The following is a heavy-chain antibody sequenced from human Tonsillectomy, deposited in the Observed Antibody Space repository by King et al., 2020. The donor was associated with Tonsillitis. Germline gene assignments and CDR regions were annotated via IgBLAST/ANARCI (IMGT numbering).Heavy chain of an antibody. CDR1: GFAFSSFW. D-gene: IGHD3-16*01. CDR3: ARDNSHYRGTYVSGNYHRYDYYGMDV. CDR2: VNQRGTEK. J-gene: IGHJ6*02. Sequence: VQLVESGGTVVQPGGSLTLSCTASGFAFSSFWMSWVRQAPGQGLEWVANVNQRGTEKNYMDSVRGRFTISRDSAKNAVYLQINNLRGEDTAVYFCARDNSHYRGTYVSGNYHRYDYYGMDVWGHGTTVTVSS. V-gene: IGHV3-7*03.